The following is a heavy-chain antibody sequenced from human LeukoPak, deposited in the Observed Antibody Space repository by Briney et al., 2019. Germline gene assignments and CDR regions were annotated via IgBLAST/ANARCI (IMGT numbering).Heavy chain of an antibody. CDR3: AKDAPKTGTTRQEPYDS. CDR2: IRGSGSDT. CDR1: GFTFGNYD. Sequence: PGGSLRLSCAASGFTFGNYDMSWVRQAPGKGLEWVSGIRGSGSDTYYADSVKGRFIISRDNSKSTLFLQMNSLTAEDTAVYYCAKDAPKTGTTRQEPYDSWGRGTLVTVSS. V-gene: IGHV3-23*01. D-gene: IGHD1-1*01. J-gene: IGHJ5*01.